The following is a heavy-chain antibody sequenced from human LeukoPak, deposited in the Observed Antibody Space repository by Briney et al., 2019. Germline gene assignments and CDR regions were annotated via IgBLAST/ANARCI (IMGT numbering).Heavy chain of an antibody. V-gene: IGHV4-34*01. D-gene: IGHD6-13*01. J-gene: IGHJ5*02. CDR3: ARNEGHQLSLSWFDP. CDR2: INHSGST. CDR1: GGSFSSYY. Sequence: PSETQSLTCAVYGGSFSSYYWSWVRQPPGKGLEWIGEINHSGSTNYNPSLKSRVTISVDTPKKQFSLKLSSVTAPDTAVYYCARNEGHQLSLSWFDPRGQGTLVTVSS.